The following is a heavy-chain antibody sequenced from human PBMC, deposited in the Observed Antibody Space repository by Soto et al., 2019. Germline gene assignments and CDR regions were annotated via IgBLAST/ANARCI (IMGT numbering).Heavy chain of an antibody. Sequence: SETLSLTCAVYGGSFSGYYWSWIRQPPGKGLEWIGEINHSGSTNYNPSLKSRVTISVDTSKNQFSLKLSSVTAADTAVYYCARALYYYDSSGYTVFDNWFDPWGQGTLVTVSS. V-gene: IGHV4-34*01. D-gene: IGHD3-22*01. CDR2: INHSGST. CDR1: GGSFSGYY. J-gene: IGHJ5*02. CDR3: ARALYYYDSSGYTVFDNWFDP.